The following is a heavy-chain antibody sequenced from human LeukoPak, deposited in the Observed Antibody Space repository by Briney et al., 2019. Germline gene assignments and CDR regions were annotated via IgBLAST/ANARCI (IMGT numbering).Heavy chain of an antibody. CDR1: GGSISSSNW. D-gene: IGHD6-19*01. CDR2: IYHRGST. J-gene: IGHJ3*02. Sequence: PSETLSLTCAVSGGSISSSNWWSWVRQPPGKGLEWIGEIYHRGSTNYNPSLKSRVTISVDKSKNQFSLKLSSVTAADTAVYYCARGTSSGWYLEAFDIWGQGTMVTVSS. V-gene: IGHV4-4*02. CDR3: ARGTSSGWYLEAFDI.